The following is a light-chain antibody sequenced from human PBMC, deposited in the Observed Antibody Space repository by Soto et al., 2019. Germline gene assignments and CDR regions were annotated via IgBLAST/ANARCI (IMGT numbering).Light chain of an antibody. CDR1: QGISSY. J-gene: IGKJ5*01. CDR3: QQRSNWPLT. Sequence: AIRMTQSPSSLSASTGDRVTITCRASQGISSYLAWYQQKPGKAPKLLIYAASTLQSGVPSRFSGSGSGTDFTLTISCLEPEDFAVYYCQQRSNWPLTFGQGTRLEIK. V-gene: IGKV1-8*01. CDR2: AAS.